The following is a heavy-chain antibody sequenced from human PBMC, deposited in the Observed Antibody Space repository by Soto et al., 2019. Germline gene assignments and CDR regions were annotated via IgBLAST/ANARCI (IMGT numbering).Heavy chain of an antibody. J-gene: IGHJ4*02. V-gene: IGHV3-30*18. CDR2: ISYDGSNQ. Sequence: VKLVESGGGVVQPGGSLRLSCAASGFTFNNYGMHWVRQAPDKGLEWVALISYDGSNQYYADSVKGRFTISRDNSKNTLFLQMNSLRADDTAVYYCAKDQASGQGSFDSWGQGTLVTVSS. CDR3: AKDQASGQGSFDS. CDR1: GFTFNNYG.